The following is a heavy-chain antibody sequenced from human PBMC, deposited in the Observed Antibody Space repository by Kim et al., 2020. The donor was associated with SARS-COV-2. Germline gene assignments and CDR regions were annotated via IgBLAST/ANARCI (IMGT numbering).Heavy chain of an antibody. CDR3: ARWVYGCDY. J-gene: IGHJ4*02. CDR2: SNK. D-gene: IGHD3-10*01. V-gene: IGHV3-30-3*01. Sequence: SNKYYAEYVKGRFTISRDYSKNTLYMQMNSMRAEDRAVYYCARWVYGCDYWGQGSLVTVSS.